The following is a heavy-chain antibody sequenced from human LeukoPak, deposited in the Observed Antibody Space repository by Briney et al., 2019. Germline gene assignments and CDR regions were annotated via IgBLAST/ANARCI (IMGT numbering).Heavy chain of an antibody. CDR2: VYHTGSS. J-gene: IGHJ4*02. CDR3: VLTGRSYYGDISFDY. Sequence: SETLSLTCAVSGYSISSGYYWGWIRQPPGKGLEWIGSVYHTGSSYYNPSLKSRVTISVDTSKNQFSLKLNSVTAADTAVYYCVLTGRSYYGDISFDYWGQGALVTVSS. D-gene: IGHD1-26*01. CDR1: GYSISSGYY. V-gene: IGHV4-38-2*01.